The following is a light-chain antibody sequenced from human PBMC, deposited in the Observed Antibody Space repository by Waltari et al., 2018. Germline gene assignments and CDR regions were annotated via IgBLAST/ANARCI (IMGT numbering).Light chain of an antibody. J-gene: IGLJ3*02. V-gene: IGLV1-44*01. Sequence: QSVLTQPPSASGPPGQRVTIPCSGRASNIGDTVVHWYQQFPGKAPKLVIYRNDQRPSGVPDRFSGSKSGTSASLAISGLQSEDEADYYCATWDDSPNGHWVFGGGTKVTVL. CDR2: RND. CDR3: ATWDDSPNGHWV. CDR1: ASNIGDTV.